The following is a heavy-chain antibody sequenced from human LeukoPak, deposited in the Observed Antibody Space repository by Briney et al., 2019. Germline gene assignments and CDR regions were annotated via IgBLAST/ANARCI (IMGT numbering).Heavy chain of an antibody. CDR3: ASRGADIVIIPAARVDY. CDR2: ISSSSTTI. V-gene: IGHV3-48*04. J-gene: IGHJ4*02. D-gene: IGHD2-2*01. CDR1: GFTFSSYS. Sequence: GGSLRLSCAASGFTFSSYSMNWVRQAPGKGLEWVSYISSSSTTIYYADSVKGRFTISGDNAKNSLFLQMNSLRVEDTAVYYCASRGADIVIIPAARVDYWGQGTLVTVSS.